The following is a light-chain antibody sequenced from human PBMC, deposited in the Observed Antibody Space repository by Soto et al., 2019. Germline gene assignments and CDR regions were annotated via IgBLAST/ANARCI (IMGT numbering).Light chain of an antibody. CDR1: SSDVGSHNF. CDR3: SSYTSTITWV. CDR2: GVN. V-gene: IGLV2-14*01. J-gene: IGLJ3*02. Sequence: QSVLTQPASVSGSPGQSITISCTGTSSDVGSHNFVSWHQQHPGKAPKFMIYGVNNRPSGVSNRFSGSKSGNTASLTISGLQPEDQAHYYCSSYTSTITWVFGGGTKLTVL.